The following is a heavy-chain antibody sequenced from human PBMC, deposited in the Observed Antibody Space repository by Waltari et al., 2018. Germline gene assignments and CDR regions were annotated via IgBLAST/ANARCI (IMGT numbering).Heavy chain of an antibody. D-gene: IGHD3-22*01. CDR2: ISSSSSYI. J-gene: IGHJ4*02. CDR1: GFTFSSYS. Sequence: EVQLVESGGGLVKPGGSLRLSCAASGFTFSSYSMNWVRQAPGKGLEWVSSISSSSSYIYYADSVKGRFTISRDNAKNSLYLQMNSLRAEDTAVYYCARAFGSSGYMDYWGQGTLVTVSS. CDR3: ARAFGSSGYMDY. V-gene: IGHV3-21*01.